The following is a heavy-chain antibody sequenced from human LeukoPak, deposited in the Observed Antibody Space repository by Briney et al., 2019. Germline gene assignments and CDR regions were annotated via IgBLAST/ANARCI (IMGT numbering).Heavy chain of an antibody. V-gene: IGHV3-48*04. CDR3: ARVGGRLAAAEFDY. CDR2: ISSSGSTI. Sequence: GGTLRLSCAASGFTFSSYGMNWVRQAPGKGLEWVSYISSSGSTIYYADSVKGRFTISRDNAKNSLYLQMNSLRAEDTAVYYCARVGGRLAAAEFDYWGQGTLVTVSS. J-gene: IGHJ4*02. CDR1: GFTFSSYG. D-gene: IGHD6-13*01.